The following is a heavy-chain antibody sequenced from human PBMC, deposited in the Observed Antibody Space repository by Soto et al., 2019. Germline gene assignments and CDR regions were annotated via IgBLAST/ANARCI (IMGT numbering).Heavy chain of an antibody. CDR3: ARGGGAHRDYYFDY. Sequence: GGSLRLSCAASGFTFSNYWMSWVRQAPGKGLEWVANIKHDGSEKYYVDSVKGRFSISRDNAKNSLYLKMNSLRAEDTAVYYCARGGGAHRDYYFDYWGQGTLVTVSS. D-gene: IGHD2-21*02. V-gene: IGHV3-7*01. CDR2: IKHDGSEK. J-gene: IGHJ4*02. CDR1: GFTFSNYW.